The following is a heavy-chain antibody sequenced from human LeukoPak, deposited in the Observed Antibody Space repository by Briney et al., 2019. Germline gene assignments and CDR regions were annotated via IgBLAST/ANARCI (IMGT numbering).Heavy chain of an antibody. CDR2: IYHTGSA. CDR3: ARHSGIATTGFRFDP. Sequence: PSETLSLTCAVSFYSISSDSYWGWIRQPPGKGLEWIGTIYHTGSAYYNPSLKSRATISIDTSKNQFSLKLSSVTAADTAVYYCARHSGIATTGFRFDPWGQGTLVTVSS. V-gene: IGHV4-38-2*01. D-gene: IGHD6-13*01. CDR1: FYSISSDSY. J-gene: IGHJ5*02.